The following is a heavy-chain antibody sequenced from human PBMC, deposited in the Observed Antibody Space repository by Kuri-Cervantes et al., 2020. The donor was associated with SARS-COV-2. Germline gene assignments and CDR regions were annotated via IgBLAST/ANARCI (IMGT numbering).Heavy chain of an antibody. CDR2: ISGSGGST. CDR3: AKDRAVAAYE. D-gene: IGHD6-19*01. V-gene: IGHV3-23*01. CDR1: GFTFSSYD. J-gene: IGHJ4*02. Sequence: GESLKISCAASGFTFSSYDMHWVRQATGKGLEWVSAISGSGGSTYYADSVKGRFTISRDNSKNTLYLQMNSLRAEDTAVYYCAKDRAVAAYEWGQGTLVTVSS.